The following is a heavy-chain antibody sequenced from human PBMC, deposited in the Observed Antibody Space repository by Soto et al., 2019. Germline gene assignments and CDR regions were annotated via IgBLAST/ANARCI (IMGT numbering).Heavy chain of an antibody. V-gene: IGHV3-30*18. Sequence: PGGSLRLSCVASGFTFSSDGIHWVRQAPGKGLEWVGVISSDGETKYYADSVKGRFTISRDNSKNTLYLQMDSLRPEDTAVYYCAKEVAVAGDLDYWGHGTLVTVSS. CDR2: ISSDGETK. D-gene: IGHD6-19*01. J-gene: IGHJ4*01. CDR1: GFTFSSDG. CDR3: AKEVAVAGDLDY.